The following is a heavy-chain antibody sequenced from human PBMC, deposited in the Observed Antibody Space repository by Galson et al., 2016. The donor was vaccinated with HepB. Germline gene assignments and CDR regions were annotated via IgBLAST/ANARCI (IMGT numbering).Heavy chain of an antibody. Sequence: SLRLSCAASEFTFSDYGIHWVRQAPGKGLEWVAVLSFDGINKYYADSVKGRFTISRDNSKNTVYLQMNSLRAEDTAVYYCAKDAYTWRWLLSFFPDYWGQGTLVTVSS. J-gene: IGHJ4*02. V-gene: IGHV3-30*18. D-gene: IGHD5-24*01. CDR3: AKDAYTWRWLLSFFPDY. CDR2: LSFDGINK. CDR1: EFTFSDYG.